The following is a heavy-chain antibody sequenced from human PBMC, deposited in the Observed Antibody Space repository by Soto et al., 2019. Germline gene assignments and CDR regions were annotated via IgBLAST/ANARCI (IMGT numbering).Heavy chain of an antibody. V-gene: IGHV3-7*03. CDR3: ARDHLILPAHDFFYGSDV. CDR1: GFTFSMYS. J-gene: IGHJ6*02. D-gene: IGHD2-21*02. CDR2: IPQDGVDG. Sequence: GGSLRLSCEVSGFTFSMYSMSWVRQTPGKGLEWVAKIPQDGVDGHYADSVKGRFTISRDNGKNSLYLQMNNLRAEDTAVYYCARDHLILPAHDFFYGSDVWGRGATVTAP.